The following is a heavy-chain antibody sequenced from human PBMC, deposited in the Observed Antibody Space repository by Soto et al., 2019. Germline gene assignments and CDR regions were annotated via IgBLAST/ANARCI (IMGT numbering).Heavy chain of an antibody. CDR2: MNTNNGYT. J-gene: IGHJ6*01. D-gene: IGHD6-13*01. Sequence: GXSVKVSCKASGYTFTSYDINLVRQASGQGLEWVGWMNTNNGYTAYAPKFKGRVTVTRNTSIRTVYMELSSLRSEDTAVYYCAREWSAPGNYYRMDGWGQGTTVTVYS. V-gene: IGHV1-8*01. CDR1: GYTFTSYD. CDR3: AREWSAPGNYYRMDG.